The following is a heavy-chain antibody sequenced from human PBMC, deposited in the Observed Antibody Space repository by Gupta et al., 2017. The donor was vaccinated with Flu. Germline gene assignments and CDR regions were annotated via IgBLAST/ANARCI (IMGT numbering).Heavy chain of an antibody. CDR2: SNNSGST. D-gene: IGHD3-3*01. J-gene: IGHJ5*02. CDR1: GGSFSVYY. V-gene: IGHV4-34*01. Sequence: QVPLQQRGAGLLKPSETLSLTCPVYGGSFSVYYWRWPRQPPGKGLEWSGESNNSGSTNYNPSLKSRVTISVDTSKNQFSLKLSSVTAADTAVYYCARGVARDATIFGVARPTSNWFDPWGQGTLVTVSS. CDR3: ARGVARDATIFGVARPTSNWFDP.